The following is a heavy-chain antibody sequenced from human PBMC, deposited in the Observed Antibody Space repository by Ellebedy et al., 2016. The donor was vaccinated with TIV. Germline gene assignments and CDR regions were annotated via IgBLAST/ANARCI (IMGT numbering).Heavy chain of an antibody. CDR3: ARECRITIFGVVVGGMDV. V-gene: IGHV3-30-3*01. CDR2: ISYDGSNK. CDR1: GFTFSSYA. D-gene: IGHD3-3*01. Sequence: PGGSLRLSCAASGFTFSSYAMHWVRQAPGKGLEWVAVISYDGSNKYYADSVKGRFTISRDNSKNTLYLQMNSLRAEDTAVYYCARECRITIFGVVVGGMDVWGQGTTVTVSS. J-gene: IGHJ6*02.